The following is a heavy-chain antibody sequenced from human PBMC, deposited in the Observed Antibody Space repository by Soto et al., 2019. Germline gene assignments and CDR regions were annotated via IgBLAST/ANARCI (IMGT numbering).Heavy chain of an antibody. CDR2: IYYSGST. CDR1: GVSISSGGYY. CDR3: ARSPDDYGGNSFLST. J-gene: IGHJ4*02. D-gene: IGHD4-17*01. V-gene: IGHV4-31*02. Sequence: PSETLSLTCTVSGVSISSGGYYWRWIRQHPGKGLEWIGYIYYSGSTYYNPSLKSRVTISVDTSKNQFSLKLSSVTAADTAVYYCARSPDDYGGNSFLSTWGQGTLVTVSS.